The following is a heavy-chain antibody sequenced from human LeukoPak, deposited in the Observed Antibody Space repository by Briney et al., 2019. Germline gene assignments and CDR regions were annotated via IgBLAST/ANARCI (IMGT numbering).Heavy chain of an antibody. D-gene: IGHD5-18*01. CDR3: AREFKDTARYPDYYYYYMDV. Sequence: ASVKVSCKASGGTFSSYAISRVRQAPGQGLEWMGGIIPIFGTANYAQKFQGRVTITTDESTSTAYMELSSLRSEDTAVYYCAREFKDTARYPDYYYYYMDVWGKGTTVTVSS. J-gene: IGHJ6*03. CDR1: GGTFSSYA. CDR2: IIPIFGTA. V-gene: IGHV1-69*05.